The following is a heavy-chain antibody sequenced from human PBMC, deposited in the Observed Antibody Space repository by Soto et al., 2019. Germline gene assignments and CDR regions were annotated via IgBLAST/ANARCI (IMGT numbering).Heavy chain of an antibody. J-gene: IGHJ4*02. CDR3: ARQFNFDF. CDR2: IYPGDSDT. CDR1: GYTFTNYW. Sequence: GESLKISCRGSGYTFTNYWIGWVRQMPGKGLEWMGIIYPGDSDTTYSPSFQGQVTISADKSINTAYLQWSSLKTSDTAMYYCARQFNFDFWGQGTLVTISS. V-gene: IGHV5-51*01.